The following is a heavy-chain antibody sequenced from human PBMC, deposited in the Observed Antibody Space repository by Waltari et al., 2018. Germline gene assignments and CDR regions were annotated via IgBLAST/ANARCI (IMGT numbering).Heavy chain of an antibody. V-gene: IGHV4-59*01. D-gene: IGHD6-19*01. Sequence: QVQLQESGPGLVKPSETLSLTCTVSGGSISSYYWSWIRQPPGKGLEWIGYIYYSGSTNYNPSLKSRVTISVDTSKNQFSLKLSSVTAADTAVYYCARVSSGWYGAPYYFDYWGQGTLVTVSS. CDR1: GGSISSYY. CDR3: ARVSSGWYGAPYYFDY. J-gene: IGHJ4*02. CDR2: IYYSGST.